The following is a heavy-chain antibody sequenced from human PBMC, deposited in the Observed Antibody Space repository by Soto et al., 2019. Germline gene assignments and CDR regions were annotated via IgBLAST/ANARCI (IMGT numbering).Heavy chain of an antibody. J-gene: IGHJ6*02. CDR3: VRAGHVFDVHYYGMDL. Sequence: GGSLRLSCEASGFTFNDYSMDWVRQAPEKGLEWVSSISSSGTYIYYADSVKGRFAISRDDANNVMYLQMDTLRAEDTAVYYCVRAGHVFDVHYYGMDLWGQGTTVTV. CDR2: ISSSGTYI. D-gene: IGHD3-10*01. V-gene: IGHV3-21*01. CDR1: GFTFNDYS.